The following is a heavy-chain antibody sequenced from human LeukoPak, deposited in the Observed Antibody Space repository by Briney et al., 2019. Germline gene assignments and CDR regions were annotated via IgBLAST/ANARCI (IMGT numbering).Heavy chain of an antibody. CDR2: INPNNGAT. CDR3: TRESGSYHGNDY. J-gene: IGHJ4*02. CDR1: GYTFTGYY. V-gene: IGHV1-2*06. D-gene: IGHD1-26*01. Sequence: ASVTASCKASGYTFTGYYMHWVRQAPGQGLEWMGRINPNNGATNYAQKLQGRVTITGDTSISTAYMELSSLRSDDTAVYYCTRESGSYHGNDYWGQGTLVTVSS.